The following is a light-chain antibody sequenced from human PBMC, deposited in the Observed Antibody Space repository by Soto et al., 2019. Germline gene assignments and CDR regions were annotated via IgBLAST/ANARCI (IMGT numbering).Light chain of an antibody. CDR1: QSVSSN. CDR2: GAS. Sequence: ERVMTQSPATLSVSPGERATLSCRASQSVSSNLAWYQQKPGQAPRLLIYGASTRATGIPDRFSGSGSGTDFTLTISRLEPEDFAVYYCQQYGISPSWTFGQGTKVDIK. J-gene: IGKJ1*01. V-gene: IGKV3-20*01. CDR3: QQYGISPSWT.